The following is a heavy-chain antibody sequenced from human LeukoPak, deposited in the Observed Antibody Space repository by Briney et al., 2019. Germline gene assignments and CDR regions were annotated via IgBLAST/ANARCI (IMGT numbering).Heavy chain of an antibody. CDR3: AKDGGWTFDI. CDR2: ITSASNYI. V-gene: IGHV3-21*01. Sequence: GGSLRLSCAASGFTFSLYNMNWVRQAPGKGLEWVSSITSASNYIYYADSVRGRFTVSRDNAENSLYLQMNSLRAEDTAIYYCAKDGGWTFDIWGQGTMVTVSS. D-gene: IGHD2-15*01. J-gene: IGHJ3*02. CDR1: GFTFSLYN.